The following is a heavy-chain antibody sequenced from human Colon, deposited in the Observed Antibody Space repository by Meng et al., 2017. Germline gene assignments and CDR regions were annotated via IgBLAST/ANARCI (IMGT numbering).Heavy chain of an antibody. CDR3: ARVNRGDDWFDP. Sequence: VKRVRSGSEVPGPRGSVKGSCTTTGYSFSRYAIHWLRQAPGQRFEWLCWSYPGNGNVRYSQKFQDRVTITMDTSAITVYMELRSLTPEDTAMYYCARVNRGDDWFDPWGQGTLVTVSS. CDR1: GYSFSRYA. CDR2: SYPGNGNV. V-gene: IGHV1-3*01. J-gene: IGHJ5*02. D-gene: IGHD1-14*01.